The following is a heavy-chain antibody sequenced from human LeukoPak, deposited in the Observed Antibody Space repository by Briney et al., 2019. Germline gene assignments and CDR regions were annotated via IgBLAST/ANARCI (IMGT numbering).Heavy chain of an antibody. J-gene: IGHJ4*02. Sequence: PGGSLRLSCAASGFTFSSYAMGWVRQAPGKGLEWVSAISGSGGSTYHADSVKGRFTISRDDSKNTLYLQMNSLRAEDTAVYYCATPPYSSSWPFDYWGQGTLVTVSS. V-gene: IGHV3-23*01. D-gene: IGHD6-13*01. CDR2: ISGSGGST. CDR3: ATPPYSSSWPFDY. CDR1: GFTFSSYA.